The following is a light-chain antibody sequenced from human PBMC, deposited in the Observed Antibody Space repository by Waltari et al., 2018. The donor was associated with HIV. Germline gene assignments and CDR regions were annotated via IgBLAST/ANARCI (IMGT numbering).Light chain of an antibody. V-gene: IGLV2-8*01. Sequence: SALTQPPSASGSPGQSVPLPCTGPSRDVGGYNYGSWYRQYPGKAPKVIIYEVTKRPSGVPDRFSGSKSGNTASLTVSGLQAEDEADYYCSSYAAFNNVVFGGGTKLTVL. CDR2: EVT. CDR1: SRDVGGYNY. J-gene: IGLJ2*01. CDR3: SSYAAFNNVV.